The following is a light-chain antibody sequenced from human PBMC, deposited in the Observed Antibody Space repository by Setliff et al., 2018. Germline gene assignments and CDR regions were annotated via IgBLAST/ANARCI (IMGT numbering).Light chain of an antibody. CDR2: SNN. J-gene: IGLJ1*01. CDR3: AAWDDSLNGHV. CDR1: SSNIGTNT. V-gene: IGLV1-44*01. Sequence: QSVLTQPPSASGTPGQRVTISCSGSSSNIGTNTVNWYQQLPGTAPKLLIYSNNQRPSGVPDRFSDSESGTSASLAISGLQSEDEADYYCAAWDDSLNGHVFGTGTKVTVL.